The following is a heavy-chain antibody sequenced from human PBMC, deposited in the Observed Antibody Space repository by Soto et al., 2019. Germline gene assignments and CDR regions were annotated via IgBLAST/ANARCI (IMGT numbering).Heavy chain of an antibody. CDR1: GFTFSSYA. D-gene: IGHD2-2*01. CDR3: AKARHSSTWYNFDY. V-gene: IGHV3-23*01. CDR2: ISGSGGGNL. J-gene: IGHJ4*02. Sequence: PGGSLRLSCVGSGFTFSSYAMSWVRQAPGKGLEWVSGISGSGGGNLYYADSVKGRFTISRDNSKNTLYLQMNSLRAEDTAVYYCAKARHSSTWYNFDYWGQGTPVTVSS.